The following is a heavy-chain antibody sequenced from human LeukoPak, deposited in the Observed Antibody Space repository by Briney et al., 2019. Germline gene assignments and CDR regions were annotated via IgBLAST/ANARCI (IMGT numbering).Heavy chain of an antibody. CDR3: AREPTVTNVHDAFDM. Sequence: PGGSPRLSCTPSGFTLSNFWMNWVRQAPGEGLEWVAIIIRDGTQKNYVDSVKGRFTTSRDDAKHSLYLQMNSLRAEDTAAYYCAREPTVTNVHDAFDMWGQGTMVTVSS. V-gene: IGHV3-7*05. J-gene: IGHJ3*02. CDR1: GFTLSNFW. D-gene: IGHD4-17*01. CDR2: IIRDGTQK.